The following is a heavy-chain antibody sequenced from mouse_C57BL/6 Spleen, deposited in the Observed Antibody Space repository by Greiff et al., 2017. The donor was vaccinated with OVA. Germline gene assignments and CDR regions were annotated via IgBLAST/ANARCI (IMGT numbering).Heavy chain of an antibody. V-gene: IGHV1-26*01. CDR1: GYTFTDYY. CDR2: INPNNGGT. D-gene: IGHD2-4*01. CDR3: ARVYDYDYYFDY. J-gene: IGHJ2*01. Sequence: EVQLQQSGPELVKPGASVKISCKASGYTFTDYYMNWVKQSHGKSLEWIGDINPNNGGTSYNQKFKGKATLTVDKSSSTAYMELRSLTSEDSAVYYCARVYDYDYYFDYWGQGTTLTVSS.